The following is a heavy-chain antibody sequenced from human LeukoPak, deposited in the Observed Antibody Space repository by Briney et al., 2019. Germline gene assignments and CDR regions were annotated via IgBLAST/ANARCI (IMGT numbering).Heavy chain of an antibody. V-gene: IGHV3-9*01. CDR2: ISWNSGSI. Sequence: SLRLSCAASGFTFDDYAMHWVRQAPGKGLEWVSGISWNSGSIGYADSVKGRFTISRDNAKNSLYLQMNSLRAEDTALYYCAKDYSGSYYEYFQHWGQGTLVTVSS. CDR1: GFTFDDYA. CDR3: AKDYSGSYYEYFQH. D-gene: IGHD1-26*01. J-gene: IGHJ1*01.